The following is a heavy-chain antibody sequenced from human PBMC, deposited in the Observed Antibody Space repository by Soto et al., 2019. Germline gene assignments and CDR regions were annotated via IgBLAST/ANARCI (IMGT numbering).Heavy chain of an antibody. Sequence: SETLSLTCTVSGGSISSYYWSWIRQPPGKGLEWTGYIYYSGSTNYNPSLKSRVTISVDTSKNQFSLKLSSVTAADTAVYYCASRKSSPYFDYWGQGTLVTVSS. CDR2: IYYSGST. D-gene: IGHD3-10*01. CDR3: ASRKSSPYFDY. V-gene: IGHV4-59*08. CDR1: GGSISSYY. J-gene: IGHJ4*02.